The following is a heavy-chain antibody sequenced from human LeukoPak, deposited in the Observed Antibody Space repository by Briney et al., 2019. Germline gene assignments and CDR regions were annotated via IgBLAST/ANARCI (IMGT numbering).Heavy chain of an antibody. D-gene: IGHD5-18*01. CDR2: IYTSGST. CDR1: GGSISSYY. J-gene: IGHJ4*02. CDR3: AREGYSYGYLDY. Sequence: SETLSLTCTVSGGSISSYYWSWIRQPAGNGLEWIGRIYTSGSTNYNPSLKSRVTMSVDTSKNQFSLKLSSVTAADTAVYYCAREGYSYGYLDYWGQGTLVTVSS. V-gene: IGHV4-4*07.